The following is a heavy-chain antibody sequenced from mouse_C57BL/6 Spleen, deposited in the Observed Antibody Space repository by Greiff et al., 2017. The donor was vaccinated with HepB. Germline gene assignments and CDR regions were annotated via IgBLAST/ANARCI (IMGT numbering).Heavy chain of an antibody. V-gene: IGHV3-6*01. J-gene: IGHJ4*01. D-gene: IGHD2-2*01. CDR1: GYSITSGYY. CDR2: ISYDGSN. Sequence: EVKLQESGPGLVKPSQSLSLTCSVTGYSITSGYYWNWIRQFPGNKLEWMGYISYDGSNNYNPSLKNLISITRDTSKNQFFLKLNSVTTEDTATYYCASYGYGYAMDYWGQGTSVTVSS. CDR3: ASYGYGYAMDY.